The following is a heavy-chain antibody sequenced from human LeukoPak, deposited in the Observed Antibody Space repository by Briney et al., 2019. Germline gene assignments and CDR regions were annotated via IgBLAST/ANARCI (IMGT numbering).Heavy chain of an antibody. CDR2: ISGSGGST. J-gene: IGHJ3*02. CDR1: GFTFSSYG. D-gene: IGHD2-21*02. V-gene: IGHV3-23*01. CDR3: ARDSVTPNAFDI. Sequence: PGGTLRLSCAASGFTFSSYGMSWVRQAPGKGLEWVSAISGSGGSTYYADSVKGRFTISRDNSKNTLYLQMNSLRAEDTAVYYCARDSVTPNAFDIWGQGTMVTVSS.